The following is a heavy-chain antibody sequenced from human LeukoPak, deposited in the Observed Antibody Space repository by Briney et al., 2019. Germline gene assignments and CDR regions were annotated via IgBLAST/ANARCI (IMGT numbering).Heavy chain of an antibody. J-gene: IGHJ4*02. CDR2: INSDGSST. CDR3: ARDLGYCSSTSCHRVFDY. CDR1: GFTFDDYA. D-gene: IGHD2-2*02. V-gene: IGHV3-74*01. Sequence: GGSLRLSCAASGFTFDDYAMHWVRQAPGKGLVWVSRINSDGSSTSYADSVKGRFTISRDNAKNTLYLQMNSLRAEDTAVYYCARDLGYCSSTSCHRVFDYWGQGTLVTVSS.